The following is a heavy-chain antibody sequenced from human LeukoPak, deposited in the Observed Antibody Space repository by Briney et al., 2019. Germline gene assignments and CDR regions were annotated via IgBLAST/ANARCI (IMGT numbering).Heavy chain of an antibody. Sequence: SETLSLTCTVSGGSISSYYWSWIRQPPGKGLEWIGYIYYSGTTNYNPSLKSRVTISVDTSKNQFSLKLSSVTAADTAVYYCARGPTWGIAAENDYWGQGTLVTVSS. CDR1: GGSISSYY. J-gene: IGHJ4*02. CDR3: ARGPTWGIAAENDY. CDR2: IYYSGTT. D-gene: IGHD6-13*01. V-gene: IGHV4-59*12.